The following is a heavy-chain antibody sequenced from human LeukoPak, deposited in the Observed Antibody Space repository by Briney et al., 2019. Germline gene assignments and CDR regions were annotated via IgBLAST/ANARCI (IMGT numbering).Heavy chain of an antibody. CDR3: ARDLTTPPYNWFDP. D-gene: IGHD4/OR15-4a*01. J-gene: IGHJ5*02. V-gene: IGHV4-4*07. CDR1: GGSISTYY. CDR2: ISTTGSP. Sequence: SGPGLVKPSETLSLTCTVSGGSISTYYWSWIRQPAGEGLEWIGLISTTGSPKYNPSLKSRVTMSVDTSKNQFSLKLSSVTAADTAVYYCARDLTTPPYNWFDPWGQGTLVTVSS.